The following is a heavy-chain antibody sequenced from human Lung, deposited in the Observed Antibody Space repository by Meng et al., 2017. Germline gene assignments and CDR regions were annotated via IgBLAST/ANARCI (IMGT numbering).Heavy chain of an antibody. CDR3: ARGPTTMAHDFDY. V-gene: IGHV4-34*01. J-gene: IGHJ4*02. CDR2: INHSGST. D-gene: IGHD4-11*01. Sequence: QVQLTDWGQGLLKPSGTLSPNCVVFGGSFSDYYWSWIRQPPGKGLEWIGEINHSGSTNYNPSLESRATISVDTSQNNLSLKLSSVTAADSAVYYCARGPTTMAHDFDYWGQGTLVTVSS. CDR1: GGSFSDYY.